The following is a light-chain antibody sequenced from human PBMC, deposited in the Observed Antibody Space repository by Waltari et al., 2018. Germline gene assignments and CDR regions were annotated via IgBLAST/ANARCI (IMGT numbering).Light chain of an antibody. J-gene: IGKJ2*01. Sequence: DIQLTQSPSTLSASVGDRVTITCRASQSISSWLAWYQQKPGKAPKLLLYKASSLESGVPSRFSGSGSGTEFTLTISSLQPDDIATYYCQQYNSYPSYTFGQGTKLEIK. CDR3: QQYNSYPSYT. CDR1: QSISSW. CDR2: KAS. V-gene: IGKV1-5*03.